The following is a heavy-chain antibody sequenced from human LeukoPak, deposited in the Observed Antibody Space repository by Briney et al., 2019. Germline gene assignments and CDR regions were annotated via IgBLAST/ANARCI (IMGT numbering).Heavy chain of an antibody. Sequence: SETLSLTCAVYGGSFSGYYWSWIRQPPGKGLEWIGEINHSGSTNYNPSLKSRVTISVDTSKNQFSLKLSSVTAADTAVYYCARYGRDSSSKDYYYYMDVWGKGTTVTVSS. J-gene: IGHJ6*03. V-gene: IGHV4-34*01. CDR2: INHSGST. CDR3: ARYGRDSSSKDYYYYMDV. D-gene: IGHD6-13*01. CDR1: GGSFSGYY.